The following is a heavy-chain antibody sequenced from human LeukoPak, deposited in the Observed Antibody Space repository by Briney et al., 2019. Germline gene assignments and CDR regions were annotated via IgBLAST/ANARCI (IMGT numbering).Heavy chain of an antibody. D-gene: IGHD2/OR15-2a*01. CDR2: IYHAGST. CDR1: GYSISSGYY. J-gene: IGHJ4*02. CDR3: ARASFVNIFDY. V-gene: IGHV4-38-2*02. Sequence: PSETLSLTCTVSGYSISSGYYWGWIRQPPGKGLEWIGNIYHAGSTYYNPSLKSRVTISVDTSKNQFSLKPSSVTAADTAVYYCARASFVNIFDYWGQGTLVTVSS.